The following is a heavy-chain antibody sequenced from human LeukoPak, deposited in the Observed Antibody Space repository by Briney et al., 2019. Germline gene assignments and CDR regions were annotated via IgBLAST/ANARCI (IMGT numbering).Heavy chain of an antibody. CDR2: ISHSAHGI. CDR1: GFTFSDYA. CDR3: AREEERFASWGYFKY. Sequence: PGGSLRLSCTASGFTFSDYAMNWIRQAPGKGLEWVSTISHSAHGIFYTDSVKGRFTISRGNSNNTVYLQMNSLRAEDTALYYCAREEERFASWGYFKYWGQGALVTVSS. D-gene: IGHD3-10*01. V-gene: IGHV3-23*01. J-gene: IGHJ4*02.